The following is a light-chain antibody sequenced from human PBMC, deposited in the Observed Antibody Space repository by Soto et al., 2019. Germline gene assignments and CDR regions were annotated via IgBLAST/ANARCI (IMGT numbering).Light chain of an antibody. CDR1: PSVSSSY. CDR2: GAS. J-gene: IGKJ1*01. Sequence: EIVLTQSPGTLSLSPGERATLSCRASPSVSSSYLAWYQQKPGQAPRLLIYGASSRATGIPDRFSGSGSGTDFTLTISSLEPEDFAVYYWQQYGSSPWTFGQGTKVEIK. CDR3: QQYGSSPWT. V-gene: IGKV3-20*01.